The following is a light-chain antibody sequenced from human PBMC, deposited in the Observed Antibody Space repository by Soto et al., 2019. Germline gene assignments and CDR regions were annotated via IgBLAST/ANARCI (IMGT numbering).Light chain of an antibody. CDR1: QSVSSNF. Sequence: EIVLTQSPGTLSLSPGERATLSCRASQSVSSNFLAWYQQKSGQAPRLLIYVASSRATGIPGRFSGSGSGTDFPLTISRLEPEDFAVYYCQQYASSPITFG. J-gene: IGKJ5*01. CDR3: QQYASSPIT. V-gene: IGKV3-20*01. CDR2: VAS.